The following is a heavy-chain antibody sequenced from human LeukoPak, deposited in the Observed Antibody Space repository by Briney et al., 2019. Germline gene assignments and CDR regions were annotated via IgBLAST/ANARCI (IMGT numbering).Heavy chain of an antibody. CDR1: GFIFTSYW. J-gene: IGHJ4*02. V-gene: IGHV3-7*01. D-gene: IGHD3-10*01. CDR2: INPDGSEK. CDR3: VRDSSTPDY. Sequence: PGGSLRLSCAASGFIFTSYWMSWVRQAPGKGLAWVANINPDGSEKYYVDSVKGRFTISRDNARNSLHLQMNSLRAEDTAVYYCVRDSSTPDYWGQGTLVTVSS.